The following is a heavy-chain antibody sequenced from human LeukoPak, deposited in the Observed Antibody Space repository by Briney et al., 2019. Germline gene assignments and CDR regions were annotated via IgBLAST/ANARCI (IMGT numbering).Heavy chain of an antibody. D-gene: IGHD3-10*01. CDR2: IYPGDSDT. J-gene: IGHJ4*02. CDR1: GYSFTNYW. Sequence: GESLKISCKGSGYSFTNYWIDWVRQMPGKGLEWRGIIYPGDSDTRYSPSFQGQVSISADKSISTAYLQWSSLKASDTAMYYCATGSYSDYFDYWGQGTLVTVSS. V-gene: IGHV5-51*01. CDR3: ATGSYSDYFDY.